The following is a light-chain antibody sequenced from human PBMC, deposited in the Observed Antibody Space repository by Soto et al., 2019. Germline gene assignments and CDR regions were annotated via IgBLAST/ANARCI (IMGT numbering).Light chain of an antibody. Sequence: QSVLTQPPSASGTPGQRVTISCSGSSSNIGMNTVNWYQHLPGTAPKLLIYSDYQRPSGVPDRFSGSRSGTSASLTISGLQSEDEADYYCAACDQSLNGVVFGGGTKLTVL. J-gene: IGLJ2*01. CDR2: SDY. V-gene: IGLV1-44*01. CDR3: AACDQSLNGVV. CDR1: SSNIGMNT.